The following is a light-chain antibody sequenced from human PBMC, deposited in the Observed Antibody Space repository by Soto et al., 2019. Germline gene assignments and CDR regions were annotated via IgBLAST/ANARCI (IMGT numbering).Light chain of an antibody. CDR2: GAS. CDR1: QSVSSN. V-gene: IGKV3-15*01. J-gene: IGKJ1*01. Sequence: EIVMTQSPATLSVSPGERATLSCRASQSVSSNLAWYQQQPDQAPRPLIYGASTRTPGIPASISSSCAGTEFTLTISSLQSPEDAVYYCHQYNNWPPWTFGQGTKVEIK. CDR3: HQYNNWPPWT.